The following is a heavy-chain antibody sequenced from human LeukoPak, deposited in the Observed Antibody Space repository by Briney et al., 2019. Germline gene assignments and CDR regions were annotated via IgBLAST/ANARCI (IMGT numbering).Heavy chain of an antibody. Sequence: ASVKVSCKASGYTFTSYGISWVRQAPGQGLEWRGWISAYNGNTNYAQKLQGRVTMTTDTSTSTAYMELRSLRSDDTAVYYCARDHKVVVAATGYFQHWGQGTLVTVSS. V-gene: IGHV1-18*01. CDR3: ARDHKVVVAATGYFQH. CDR2: ISAYNGNT. CDR1: GYTFTSYG. J-gene: IGHJ1*01. D-gene: IGHD2-15*01.